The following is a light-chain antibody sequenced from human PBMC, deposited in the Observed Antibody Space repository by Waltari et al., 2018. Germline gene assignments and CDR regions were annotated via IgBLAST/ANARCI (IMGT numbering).Light chain of an antibody. CDR1: QSLVRSDGNPY. CDR3: QQDTHWPPT. V-gene: IGKV2-30*02. J-gene: IGKJ1*01. Sequence: VMTQSPLSLPVTLGQTASIPCRSSQSLVRSDGNPYLTWFHQRPGQSPRRLIYKVSNWDSGVPDRFSGSGSGTDFTLRISRVEAEDVGVYYCQQDTHWPPTFGQGTKVEIK. CDR2: KVS.